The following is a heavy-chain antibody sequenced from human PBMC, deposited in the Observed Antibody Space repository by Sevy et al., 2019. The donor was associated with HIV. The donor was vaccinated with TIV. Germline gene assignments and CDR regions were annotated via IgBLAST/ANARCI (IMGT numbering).Heavy chain of an antibody. D-gene: IGHD2-21*01. J-gene: IGHJ5*01. CDR1: GFTFSAYS. CDR2: ISSSSGTI. Sequence: GGSLRLSCAASGFTFSAYSMNWVRQAPGKGLEWVSYISSSSGTIYYADSVKGQFTISRDNAKSSVDLQMNGLRAEDTAVYYCARAGGDCYSKNECWFVSWGQGTLVTVSS. V-gene: IGHV3-48*01. CDR3: ARAGGDCYSKNECWFVS.